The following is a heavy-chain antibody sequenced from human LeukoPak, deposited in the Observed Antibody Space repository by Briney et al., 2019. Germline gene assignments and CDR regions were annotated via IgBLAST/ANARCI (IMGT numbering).Heavy chain of an antibody. CDR3: AKGFGYSDSSAYVV. Sequence: PGGSLRLSCAASGFTFSTYAMTWVRQAPGKGLEWVSSISGNGGLRYYVDSVKGRFTISRDNSKNTVHLQMNSLRAEDTAVYYCAKGFGYSDSSAYVVWGQGTTVTVSS. CDR2: ISGNGGLR. J-gene: IGHJ6*02. CDR1: GFTFSTYA. V-gene: IGHV3-23*01. D-gene: IGHD3-22*01.